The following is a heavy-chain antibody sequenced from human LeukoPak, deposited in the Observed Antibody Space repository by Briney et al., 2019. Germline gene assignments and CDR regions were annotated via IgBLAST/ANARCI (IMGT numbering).Heavy chain of an antibody. D-gene: IGHD1-1*01. CDR1: GFTFSSYW. CDR3: ATPTAGTWHFDY. Sequence: GGSLRLSCAASGFTFSSYWMTWVRQAPGKGLEWVANIKQDASERYYVDSVKGHFTISRDNAKNSLYLQMNSPRAEDTAVYYCATPTAGTWHFDYWGQGTLVTVSS. J-gene: IGHJ4*02. CDR2: IKQDASER. V-gene: IGHV3-7*01.